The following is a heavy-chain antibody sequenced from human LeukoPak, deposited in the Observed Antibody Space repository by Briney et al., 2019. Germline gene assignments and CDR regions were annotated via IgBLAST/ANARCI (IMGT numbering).Heavy chain of an antibody. J-gene: IGHJ4*02. V-gene: IGHV4-59*01. CDR1: GASISSYC. D-gene: IGHD3-22*01. Sequence: KPSETLSLTCTVSGASISSYCWSWIRRPPGKGLEWIGYIYSNGITNYNPSLKSRVALSVDTSKNQFSLRLSSVAAADTAVYYCASSATYDSSGYYFVCWGQGTLVTVSS. CDR3: ASSATYDSSGYYFVC. CDR2: IYSNGIT.